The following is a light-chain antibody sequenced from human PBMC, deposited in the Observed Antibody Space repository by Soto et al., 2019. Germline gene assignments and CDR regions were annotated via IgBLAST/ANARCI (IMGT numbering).Light chain of an antibody. V-gene: IGKV3-20*01. CDR3: QQFGSSVT. J-gene: IGKJ5*01. Sequence: EIVLTQSPGPLSLSPVERATLSCRASQSVSSTYLAWYQQKPGQAPRLLIYRTSTRATGIPDRFSGSGSGTDFTLTISRLEPEDFAVYYCQQFGSSVTFGQGTRLENK. CDR2: RTS. CDR1: QSVSSTY.